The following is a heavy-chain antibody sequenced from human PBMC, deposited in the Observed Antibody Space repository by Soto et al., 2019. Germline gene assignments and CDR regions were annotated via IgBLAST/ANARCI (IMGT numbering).Heavy chain of an antibody. D-gene: IGHD6-25*01. V-gene: IGHV3-7*05. CDR3: ARDVSPGSSGLYFDAFDI. CDR1: EFAFSSYW. Sequence: EVQLVESGGGLVQPGGSLTLSCAASEFAFSSYWMTWVRQAPGKGLEWVANIGKAGSQRSYLDSVRGRFTISRDNSKNSLYLQMNSLRAEDTALYFCARDVSPGSSGLYFDAFDIWGQGTMVTVSS. J-gene: IGHJ3*02. CDR2: IGKAGSQR.